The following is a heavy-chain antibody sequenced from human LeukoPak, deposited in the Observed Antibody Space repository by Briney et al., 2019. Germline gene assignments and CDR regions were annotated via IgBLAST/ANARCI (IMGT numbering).Heavy chain of an antibody. J-gene: IGHJ4*02. V-gene: IGHV2-5*02. Sequence: ESGPTLVKPTQTLTLTCTFSGFSLSTSAVGVAWIRQPQEKALEWLALIYWDDDKRYSPSLKSRLTITKDTSKNQVVLTMTNMDPVDTATYYCATGGSGRPFDYWGQGTLVTVSS. CDR2: IYWDDDK. CDR1: GFSLSTSAVG. CDR3: ATGGSGRPFDY. D-gene: IGHD3-10*01.